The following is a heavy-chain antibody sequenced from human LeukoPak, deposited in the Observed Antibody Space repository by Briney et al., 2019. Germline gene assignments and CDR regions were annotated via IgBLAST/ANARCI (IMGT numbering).Heavy chain of an antibody. CDR2: IYYGGST. CDR3: ARQRGTYGDSDY. D-gene: IGHD3-10*01. V-gene: IGHV4-39*01. CDR1: CGSISSSNSY. J-gene: IGHJ4*02. Sequence: SETLSLTCTVSCGSISSSNSYWGWIRQPPGKGLEWIGSIYYGGSTYYNPSLKSRVTISVDTSKNQFSLTLPSVTAADTAVYYCARQRGTYGDSDYWGQGTLVIVSS.